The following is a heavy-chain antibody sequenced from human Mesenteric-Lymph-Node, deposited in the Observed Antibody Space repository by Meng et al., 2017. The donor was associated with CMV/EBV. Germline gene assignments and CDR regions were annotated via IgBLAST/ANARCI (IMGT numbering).Heavy chain of an antibody. D-gene: IGHD2-2*01. J-gene: IGHJ5*02. CDR3: ARDFSCSSDNCYQGIDP. CDR2: IYYGGST. V-gene: IGHV4-61*01. CDR1: VSSSNYY. Sequence: VSSSNYYWNWIRQPPGKGLEWIGYIYYGGSTNYNPSLKSRVTISVDTSKNQFSLKLSSVTAADTAVYFCARDFSCSSDNCYQGIDPWGQGTLVTVSS.